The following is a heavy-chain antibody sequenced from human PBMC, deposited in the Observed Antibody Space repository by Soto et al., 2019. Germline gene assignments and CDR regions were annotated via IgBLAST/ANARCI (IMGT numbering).Heavy chain of an antibody. CDR2: MSFDGSDK. V-gene: IGHV3-30*18. CDR3: AKDEYGSGGYYYYYGMDV. Sequence: QVQLVESGGGVVQPGRSLRLSCAASGFIFSSYGMHWVRQSPGKGLEWVAVMSFDGSDKYYADSVKGRLTISRDNSKNTLYLQMNSRRAEDTAVYYCAKDEYGSGGYYYYYGMDVWGQGTTVIVSS. CDR1: GFIFSSYG. D-gene: IGHD6-19*01. J-gene: IGHJ6*02.